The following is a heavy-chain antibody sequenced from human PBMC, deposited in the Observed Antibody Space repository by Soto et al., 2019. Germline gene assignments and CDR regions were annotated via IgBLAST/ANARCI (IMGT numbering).Heavy chain of an antibody. CDR3: AKDRASGSYYPFDY. CDR2: ISYDGSNK. J-gene: IGHJ4*02. D-gene: IGHD1-26*01. Sequence: QVQLVESGGGVVQPGRSLRLSCAASGFTFSSYGVHWVRQAPGKGLESVAVISYDGSNKYYADSVKGRFAISRDNSKNTLYQQMNSLRAEDTAVYYCAKDRASGSYYPFDYWGQGTLVTVSP. CDR1: GFTFSSYG. V-gene: IGHV3-30*18.